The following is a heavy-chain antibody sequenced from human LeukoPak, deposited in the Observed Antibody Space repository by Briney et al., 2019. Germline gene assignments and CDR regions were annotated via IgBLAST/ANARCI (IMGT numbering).Heavy chain of an antibody. V-gene: IGHV3-74*01. J-gene: IGHJ4*02. CDR2: IKSDGSST. D-gene: IGHD5-18*01. Sequence: PWGSLRLSCAASGFTFSSYWMHWVRQVPGKGLVWVSHIKSDGSSTSYADSVKGRFTISRDNAKNTLYLQMNSLRAEDTAVYYCARDRGYGFDYWGQGTLVTVSS. CDR3: ARDRGYGFDY. CDR1: GFTFSSYW.